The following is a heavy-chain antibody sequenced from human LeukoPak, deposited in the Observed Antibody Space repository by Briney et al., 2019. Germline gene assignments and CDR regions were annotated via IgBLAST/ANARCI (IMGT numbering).Heavy chain of an antibody. CDR1: GYTFTSYD. V-gene: IGHV1-8*01. J-gene: IGHJ6*02. CDR3: ASLWRAQYYYYGMDV. CDR2: MNPNSGNT. D-gene: IGHD1-1*01. Sequence: GASVKVSCKASGYTFTSYDINWVRQATGQGLEWMGWMNPNSGNTGYAQKFQGRVTMTRNTSISTAYMELSSLRSEDTAVYYCASLWRAQYYYYGMDVWGQGTTVTVSS.